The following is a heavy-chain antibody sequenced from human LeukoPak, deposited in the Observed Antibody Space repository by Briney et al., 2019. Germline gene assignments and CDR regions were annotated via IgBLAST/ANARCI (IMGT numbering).Heavy chain of an antibody. V-gene: IGHV3-9*01. CDR3: AKGLGRDYYYGMDV. CDR1: GFTFDDYA. CDR2: ISWNGGSI. Sequence: GGSLRLSCAASGFTFDDYAMHWVRQAPGKGLEWVSGISWNGGSIGYADSVKGRFTISRDNAKNSLYLQMNSLRAEDTALYYCAKGLGRDYYYGMDVWGQGTTVTVSS. J-gene: IGHJ6*02. D-gene: IGHD1-26*01.